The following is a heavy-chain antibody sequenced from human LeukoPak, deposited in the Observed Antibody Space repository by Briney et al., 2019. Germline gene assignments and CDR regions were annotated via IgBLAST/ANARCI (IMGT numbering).Heavy chain of an antibody. CDR1: GGSISSSNW. V-gene: IGHV4-61*01. D-gene: IGHD3-22*01. Sequence: SETLSLTCAVSGGSISSSNWWSWIRQPPGKGLEWIGNIYDSGSTNYNPSLKSRATISVDTSKNQCSLKLSSVTAADTAVYYCARQSISGSSLSYFDYWGQGTLVNVSS. CDR2: IYDSGST. CDR3: ARQSISGSSLSYFDY. J-gene: IGHJ4*02.